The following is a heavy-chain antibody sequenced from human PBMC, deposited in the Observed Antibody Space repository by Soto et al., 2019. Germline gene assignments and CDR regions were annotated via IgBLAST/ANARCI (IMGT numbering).Heavy chain of an antibody. CDR3: ARNGTYDSSLSQYSGMDD. V-gene: IGHV1-69*06. J-gene: IGHJ6*01. CDR2: IVPMFGTP. Sequence: QQTPGQGLEWMGGIVPMFGTPTYAEKFKGRLAISATRSPSTAYMELTSLKSEDTAVYYCARNGTYDSSLSQYSGMDDWGQGTRVTVS. D-gene: IGHD3-22*01.